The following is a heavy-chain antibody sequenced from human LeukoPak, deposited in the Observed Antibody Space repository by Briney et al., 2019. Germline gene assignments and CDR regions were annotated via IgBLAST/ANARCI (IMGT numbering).Heavy chain of an antibody. D-gene: IGHD2-15*01. Sequence: GGSLRLSCAASGFTVSRRAMSWVRQAPGKGLEWLASITNNGGMTYYADSVKGRFIISRDESQNTVDLTMSSLRVEDTALYYCAKDHPSDGWPTFESWGPGVLVTVSS. CDR3: AKDHPSDGWPTFES. V-gene: IGHV3-23*01. J-gene: IGHJ4*02. CDR1: GFTVSRRA. CDR2: ITNNGGMT.